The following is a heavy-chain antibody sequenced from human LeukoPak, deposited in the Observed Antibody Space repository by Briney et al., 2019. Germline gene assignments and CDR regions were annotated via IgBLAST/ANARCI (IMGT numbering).Heavy chain of an antibody. Sequence: GGSLRLSCAASGFTFSSYAMSWVRQAPGKGLEWVSAISGSGGSTYYADSVKGRFTISRDNSKNTLYLQMNSLRAEDTAVYYCAKGIWLDYYYYGMDVWGQGTTVTVSS. J-gene: IGHJ6*02. CDR1: GFTFSSYA. D-gene: IGHD6-19*01. CDR3: AKGIWLDYYYYGMDV. V-gene: IGHV3-23*01. CDR2: ISGSGGST.